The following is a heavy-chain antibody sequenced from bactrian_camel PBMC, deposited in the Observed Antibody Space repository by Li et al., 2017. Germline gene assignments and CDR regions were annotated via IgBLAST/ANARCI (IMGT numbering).Heavy chain of an antibody. CDR3: AADNIYCGTGFAY. Sequence: HVQLVESGGGLVQPGGSLRLSCVASGFIFSDYWMYWVCQAPGKAREGVAAIDGAGTRTYYSESVKERFTISKDNAKRALYLQMDNLKPEDTAMYYCAADNIYCGTGFAYWGQGTQVTVSS. CDR2: IDGAGTRT. V-gene: IGHV3S1*01. D-gene: IGHD7*01. CDR1: GFIFSDYW. J-gene: IGHJ4*01.